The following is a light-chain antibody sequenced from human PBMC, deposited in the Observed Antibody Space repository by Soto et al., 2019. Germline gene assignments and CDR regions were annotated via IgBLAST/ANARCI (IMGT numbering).Light chain of an antibody. CDR1: QSLLHSNGYNY. Sequence: DIVMTQSPLSLPVTPGEPASISCRSSQSLLHSNGYNYLDWYLQKPGQSPQLLIYLGSNRDSGVPDRFSGSGSGTDFTLKISRVEAEDVGVYYCMQPLQSWTFGQGTKVDIK. J-gene: IGKJ1*01. CDR2: LGS. V-gene: IGKV2-28*01. CDR3: MQPLQSWT.